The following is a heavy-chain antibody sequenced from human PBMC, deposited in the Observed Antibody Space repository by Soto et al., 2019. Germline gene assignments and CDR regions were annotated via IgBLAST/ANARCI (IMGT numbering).Heavy chain of an antibody. Sequence: GSLRLSCAASGFTFSSYAMSWVRQAPGKGLEWVSAISGSGGSTYYADSVKGRFTISRDNSKNTLYLQMNSLRAEDTAVYYCRGDIVVVPAAPVYYYGMDVWGQGTTVTVSS. J-gene: IGHJ6*02. CDR2: ISGSGGST. CDR1: GFTFSSYA. V-gene: IGHV3-23*01. D-gene: IGHD2-2*01. CDR3: RGDIVVVPAAPVYYYGMDV.